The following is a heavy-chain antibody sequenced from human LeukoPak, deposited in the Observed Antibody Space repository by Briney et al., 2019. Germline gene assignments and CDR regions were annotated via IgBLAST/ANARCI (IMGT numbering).Heavy chain of an antibody. CDR1: GYTFAGYY. CDR2: INPNSGGT. J-gene: IGHJ4*02. Sequence: ASVKVSCKASGYTFAGYYMHWVRQAPGQGLEWMGWINPNSGGTNYAQKFQGRVTMTRDTSISTAYMELSRLRSDDTAVYYCARDWDHNGDYDYWGQGTLVTISS. D-gene: IGHD4-17*01. V-gene: IGHV1-2*02. CDR3: ARDWDHNGDYDY.